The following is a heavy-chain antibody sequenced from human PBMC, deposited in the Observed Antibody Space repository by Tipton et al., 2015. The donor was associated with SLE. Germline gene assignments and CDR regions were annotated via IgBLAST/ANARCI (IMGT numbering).Heavy chain of an antibody. V-gene: IGHV4-59*12. CDR3: ARDSRIGWFDP. CDR1: GGSISSYY. D-gene: IGHD2-15*01. CDR2: IYYSEST. J-gene: IGHJ5*02. Sequence: TLSLTCTVSGGSISSYYWSWIRQPPGKGLEWIGYIYYSESTYYNPSLKSRVTISIDTSKNHFSLKLTSVTAADTAVYYCARDSRIGWFDPWGQGTLVTISS.